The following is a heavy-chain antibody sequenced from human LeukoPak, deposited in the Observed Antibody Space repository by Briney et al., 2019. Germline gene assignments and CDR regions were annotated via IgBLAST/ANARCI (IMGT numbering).Heavy chain of an antibody. CDR2: IYYSGST. J-gene: IGHJ6*02. CDR3: ARDNRYSVLGGYYYGMDV. V-gene: IGHV4-59*01. CDR1: GGSISSYY. D-gene: IGHD5/OR15-5a*01. Sequence: PSETLSLTCTVSGGSISSYYRSWIRQPPGKGLEWIGYIYYSGSTNYNPSLKSRVTISVDTSKNQFSLKLSSVTAADTTVYYCARDNRYSVLGGYYYGMDVWGQGTTVTVSS.